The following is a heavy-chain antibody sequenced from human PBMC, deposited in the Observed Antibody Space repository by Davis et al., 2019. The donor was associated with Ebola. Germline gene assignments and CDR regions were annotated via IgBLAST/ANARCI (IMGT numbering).Heavy chain of an antibody. J-gene: IGHJ6*03. CDR2: IYTSGST. Sequence: PSETLSLTCTVSGGSISRYYWSWIRQPAGKGLEWIGRIYTSGSTNYNPSLKSRVTMSVDTSKNQISLKLSSVTAADTAVYYCARDHNGGNYYFYMDVWGKGTTVTVSS. CDR1: GGSISRYY. V-gene: IGHV4-4*07. CDR3: ARDHNGGNYYFYMDV. D-gene: IGHD4-23*01.